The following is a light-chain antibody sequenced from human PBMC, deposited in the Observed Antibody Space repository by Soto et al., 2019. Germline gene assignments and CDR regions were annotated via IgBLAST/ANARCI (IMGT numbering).Light chain of an antibody. J-gene: IGKJ5*01. CDR2: DAS. CDR1: QSVSTY. CDR3: QQRSSWPPTIT. Sequence: EIVMTQSPVTLSVTPGERATLSCRASQSVSTYLAGSQHRPGQAPTLLIYDASSRATDIPPRFSGSGSGTDFTLTISSLEPEDFEVYYCQQRSSWPPTITFGEGTRLEI. V-gene: IGKV3-11*01.